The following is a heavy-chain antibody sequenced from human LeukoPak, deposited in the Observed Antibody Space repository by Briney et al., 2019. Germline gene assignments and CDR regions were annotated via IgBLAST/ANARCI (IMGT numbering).Heavy chain of an antibody. CDR1: GDSISSSSYY. V-gene: IGHV4-39*07. D-gene: IGHD1-20*01. CDR3: ARDLTGLYYYYMDV. Sequence: SETLSLTCTVSGDSISSSSYYWSWIRQPPGKGLEWTGEINHSGSTNYNPSLKSRVTISVDTSKNQFSLKLSSVTAADTAVYYCARDLTGLYYYYMDVWGKGTTVTISS. CDR2: INHSGST. J-gene: IGHJ6*03.